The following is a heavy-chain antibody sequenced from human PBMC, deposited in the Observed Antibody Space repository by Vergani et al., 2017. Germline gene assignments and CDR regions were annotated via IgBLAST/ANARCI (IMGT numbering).Heavy chain of an antibody. D-gene: IGHD3-3*01. J-gene: IGHJ4*02. CDR2: IYYSGST. CDR1: GGSVSSGSCY. Sequence: QVQLQESGPGLVKPSETLSLTCTVSGGSVSSGSCYWSWIRQPPGKGLEWIGYIYYSGSTNYNPSLKSRVTISVDTSKNQFSLKLSSVTAADTAVYYCARGGRFGVVILHLDYWGQGTLVTVSS. V-gene: IGHV4-61*01. CDR3: ARGGRFGVVILHLDY.